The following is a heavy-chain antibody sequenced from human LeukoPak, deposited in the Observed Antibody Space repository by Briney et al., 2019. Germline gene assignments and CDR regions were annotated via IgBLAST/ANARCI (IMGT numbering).Heavy chain of an antibody. Sequence: SETLSLTCTVSGGSVTNINYYWAWIRQPPGEGLEWIGSVYHSGITYYTPSLKSRVSISVDTSKNQFSLKVTSVTDADTAVYYCARDLAGATSRFDPWGQGTLVTVSS. CDR1: GGSVTNINYY. V-gene: IGHV4-39*07. CDR2: VYHSGIT. D-gene: IGHD4/OR15-4a*01. CDR3: ARDLAGATSRFDP. J-gene: IGHJ5*02.